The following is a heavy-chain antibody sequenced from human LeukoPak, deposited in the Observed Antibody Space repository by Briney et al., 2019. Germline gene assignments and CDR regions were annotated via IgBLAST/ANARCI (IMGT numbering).Heavy chain of an antibody. V-gene: IGHV4-30-4*08. Sequence: SETLSLTCTVSGGSISNNNYYWGWIRQPPEKGLEYIGYIYHSGITFYNPSLRSRVTVSIDTSKNQFSLKLSSVTAADTAVYYCARDRSTVDYYGLDVWGQGTTVIVSS. CDR3: ARDRSTVDYYGLDV. CDR1: GGSISNNNYY. CDR2: IYHSGIT. D-gene: IGHD4-11*01. J-gene: IGHJ6*02.